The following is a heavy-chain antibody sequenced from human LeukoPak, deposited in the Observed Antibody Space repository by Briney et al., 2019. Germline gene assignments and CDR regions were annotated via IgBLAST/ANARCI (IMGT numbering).Heavy chain of an antibody. CDR1: GFTFDDYG. D-gene: IGHD1-26*01. CDR2: INWNGGST. J-gene: IGHJ3*02. CDR3: ARRVGATGHGAFDI. Sequence: GGSLRLSCAASGFTFDDYGMSWVRQAPGKGLEWVSGINWNGGSTGYADSVKGRFTISRDNAKNSLYLQMNSLRAEDTALYYCARRVGATGHGAFDIWGQGTMVTVSS. V-gene: IGHV3-20*04.